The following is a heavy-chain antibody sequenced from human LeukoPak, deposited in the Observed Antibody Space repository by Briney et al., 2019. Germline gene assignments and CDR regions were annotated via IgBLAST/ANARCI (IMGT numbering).Heavy chain of an antibody. CDR1: GGSFSGYY. CDR3: ARGRIVGAPRSRFDP. Sequence: SETLSLTCAVYGGSFSGYYWSWIRQPPGKGLEWIGGINHSGSTNYNPSLKSRVTISVDTSKNQFSLKLSSVTAADTAVYYCARGRIVGAPRSRFDPWGQGTLVTVSS. CDR2: INHSGST. D-gene: IGHD1-26*01. J-gene: IGHJ5*02. V-gene: IGHV4-34*01.